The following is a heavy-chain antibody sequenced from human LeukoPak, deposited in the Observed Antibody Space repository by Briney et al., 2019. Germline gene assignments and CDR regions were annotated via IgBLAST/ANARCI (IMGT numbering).Heavy chain of an antibody. J-gene: IGHJ4*02. D-gene: IGHD1-26*01. CDR1: GFIFGSYS. V-gene: IGHV3-15*01. Sequence: PGGSLRLSCVASGFIFGSYSMSWVRQAPGKGLEWVGRIKSKTDGGTRDFAASVKGRFIISRDDSRNTMYLQMSSLRTEDTAVYYCSAGVGTSDFDYWGQGILVTVSS. CDR2: IKSKTDGGTR. CDR3: SAGVGTSDFDY.